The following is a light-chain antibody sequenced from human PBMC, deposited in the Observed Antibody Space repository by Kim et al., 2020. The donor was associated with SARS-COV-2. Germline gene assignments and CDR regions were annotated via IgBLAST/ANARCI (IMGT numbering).Light chain of an antibody. CDR1: SNDVDGYNY. V-gene: IGLV2-14*04. CDR3: SSYTSSSTWV. J-gene: IGLJ3*02. Sequence: QSVPHSCTCTSNDVDGYNYVSWYQQHPGKAPKLMIYDVSKRPSGVSNRFSGSKSGNTASLTISGLQAEDEADYYCSSYTSSSTWVFGGGTQLTVL. CDR2: DVS.